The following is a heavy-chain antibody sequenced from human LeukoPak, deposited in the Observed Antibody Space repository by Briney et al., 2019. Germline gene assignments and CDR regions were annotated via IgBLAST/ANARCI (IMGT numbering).Heavy chain of an antibody. J-gene: IGHJ4*02. CDR3: AKPTSTVITPFDY. V-gene: IGHV3-30-3*02. D-gene: IGHD4-17*01. Sequence: PGGSLRLSCAASGFTFSSYAMHWVRQAPGKGLEWVAVISYDGSNKYYADSVKGRFTISRDNSKNTLYLQMNSLRAEDTAVYYCAKPTSTVITPFDYWGQGTLVTVSS. CDR2: ISYDGSNK. CDR1: GFTFSSYA.